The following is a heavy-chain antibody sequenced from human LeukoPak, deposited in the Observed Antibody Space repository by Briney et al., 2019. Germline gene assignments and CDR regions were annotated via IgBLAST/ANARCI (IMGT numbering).Heavy chain of an antibody. J-gene: IGHJ5*02. V-gene: IGHV4-34*01. D-gene: IGHD1-26*01. CDR1: GGSFSGYY. Sequence: SETLSLTCAVYGGSFSGYYWGWIRQPPGKGLEWIGEINHSGSTNYNPSLKSRVTISVDTSKNQFSLKLSSVTAADTAVYYCASIVGATNWFDPWGQGTLVTVSS. CDR3: ASIVGATNWFDP. CDR2: INHSGST.